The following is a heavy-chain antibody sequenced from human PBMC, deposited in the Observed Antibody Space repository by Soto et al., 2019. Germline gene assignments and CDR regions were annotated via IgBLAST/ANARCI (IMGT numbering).Heavy chain of an antibody. CDR1: GYTFTHYA. Sequence: QVQLVQSGAGVKQPGASVKVSCKSSGYTFTHYAMHWVRQAPGQGLEWLGWINTDNGNTAFSQKFQGRVSITMDTSASTAYVELSSLISEDTAVYYCARQGDSRILRDTFDIWGQGTLVTVAS. CDR2: INTDNGNT. J-gene: IGHJ3*02. CDR3: ARQGDSRILRDTFDI. D-gene: IGHD2-8*01. V-gene: IGHV1-3*04.